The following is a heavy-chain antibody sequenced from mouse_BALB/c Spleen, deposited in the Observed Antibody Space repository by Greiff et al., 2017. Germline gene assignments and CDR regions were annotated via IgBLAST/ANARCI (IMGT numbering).Heavy chain of an antibody. D-gene: IGHD2-14*01. V-gene: IGHV5-4*02. CDR2: ISDGGSYT. CDR1: GFTFSDYY. J-gene: IGHJ3*01. Sequence: EVKLVESGGGLVKPGGSLKLSCAASGFTFSDYYMHWVRQTPEKRLEWVATISDGGSYTYYPASVKGRFIISRDNTKNNLYLQMSSLKSKDTALYYCAREDYRYDGTWFAYWGQGTLVTVSA. CDR3: AREDYRYDGTWFAY.